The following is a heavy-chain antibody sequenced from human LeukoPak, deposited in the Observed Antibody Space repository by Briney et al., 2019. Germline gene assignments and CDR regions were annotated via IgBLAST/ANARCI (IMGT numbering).Heavy chain of an antibody. CDR3: ARWTKYDYVWGSYRLNYFDY. CDR1: GYTFTSYG. CDR2: INNGNT. V-gene: IGHV1-18*01. J-gene: IGHJ4*02. Sequence: ASVKVSCKASGYTFTSYGISWVRQAPGQGLEWMGWINNGNTNYAQKPQGRVTMTTDTSTSTAYMELRSLRSDDTAVYYCARWTKYDYVWGSYRLNYFDYWGQGTLVTVSS. D-gene: IGHD3-16*02.